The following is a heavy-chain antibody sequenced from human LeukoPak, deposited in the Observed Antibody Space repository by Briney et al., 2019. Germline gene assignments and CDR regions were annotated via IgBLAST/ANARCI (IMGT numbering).Heavy chain of an antibody. Sequence: GGSLRLSCAASGFTFSSYWMHWVRQAPGKGLVWVSRINSDGSSTSYADSVKGRFTISRDSSKNTLYLQMNSLRPEDTAVYYCVKGRSGSSYSPSDSWGQGTLVTVSS. J-gene: IGHJ4*02. CDR3: VKGRSGSSYSPSDS. CDR1: GFTFSSYW. D-gene: IGHD2-15*01. CDR2: INSDGSST. V-gene: IGHV3-74*01.